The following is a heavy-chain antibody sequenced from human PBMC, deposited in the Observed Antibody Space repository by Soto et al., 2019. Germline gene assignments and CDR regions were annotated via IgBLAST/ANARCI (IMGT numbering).Heavy chain of an antibody. D-gene: IGHD6-13*01. CDR2: IYYSGST. CDR1: GGSISSGDYY. V-gene: IGHV4-30-4*01. Sequence: QVQLQESGPGLVKPSQTLSLTCTVSGGSISSGDYYWSWIRQPPGKGLEWIGYIYYSGSTYYNPSLKGRVTLSVDTSQNQFSLKLSSVTAADAAVYSCARAAAAGAFFDYWGQGTLVTVSS. CDR3: ARAAAAGAFFDY. J-gene: IGHJ4*02.